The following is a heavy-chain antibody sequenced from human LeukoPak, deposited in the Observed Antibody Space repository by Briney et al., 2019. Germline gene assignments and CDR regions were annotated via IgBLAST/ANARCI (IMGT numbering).Heavy chain of an antibody. CDR3: ARDVDIVATMGGGGFDY. D-gene: IGHD5-12*01. Sequence: ASVKVSCKASGYTFTSYGISWVRQAPGQGLEWMGWISAYNGNTNYAQKLQGRVTMTTDTSTSTAYMELRSLRSDDTAVYYCARDVDIVATMGGGGFDYWGQGTLATVSS. V-gene: IGHV1-18*01. CDR1: GYTFTSYG. CDR2: ISAYNGNT. J-gene: IGHJ4*02.